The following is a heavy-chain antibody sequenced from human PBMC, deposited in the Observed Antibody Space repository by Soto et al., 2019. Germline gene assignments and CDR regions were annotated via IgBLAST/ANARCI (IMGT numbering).Heavy chain of an antibody. Sequence: PGGSLRLSCAASGFIFSSYAMHWVRQAPGKGLEWVAVISYDGSNKYYADSVKGRFTISRDNSKNTLYLQMNSLRAEDTALYYCANSGSSGGGFDYWGQGTLVTVSS. V-gene: IGHV3-30-3*01. CDR1: GFIFSSYA. CDR2: ISYDGSNK. J-gene: IGHJ4*02. D-gene: IGHD6-13*01. CDR3: ANSGSSGGGFDY.